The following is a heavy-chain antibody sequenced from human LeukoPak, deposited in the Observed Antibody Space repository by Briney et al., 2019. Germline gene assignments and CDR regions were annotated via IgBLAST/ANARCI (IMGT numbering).Heavy chain of an antibody. J-gene: IGHJ3*02. V-gene: IGHV1-18*04. D-gene: IGHD3-9*01. CDR3: ARSDWLSTSDAFDI. Sequence: VSVKVSCKPSGYTFPSYGISGVRQAPGQGLEWMGWMSAYNGNTNYAQKLQGRVTMTTDTSTSTAYMELRSLRSDDTAVYYCARSDWLSTSDAFDIWGQGTMVTVSS. CDR2: MSAYNGNT. CDR1: GYTFPSYG.